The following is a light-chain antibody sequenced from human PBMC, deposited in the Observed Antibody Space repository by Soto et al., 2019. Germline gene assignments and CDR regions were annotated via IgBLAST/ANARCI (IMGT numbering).Light chain of an antibody. CDR2: GAS. CDR3: QQYGRSPPSWT. CDR1: QSVSSSY. J-gene: IGKJ1*01. V-gene: IGKV3-20*01. Sequence: ETVLTQSPGTLSLSPGERATLSCRASQSVSSSYLAWYQQKPGQAPRLLIYGASSRATGIPDRFSGSGSGTAFTLTISRLEPEDSAVYYCQQYGRSPPSWTFGQGTKVEIK.